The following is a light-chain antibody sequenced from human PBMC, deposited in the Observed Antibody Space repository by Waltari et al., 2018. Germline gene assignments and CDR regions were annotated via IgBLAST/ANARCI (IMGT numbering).Light chain of an antibody. CDR3: QQYYSTPYT. CDR2: WAS. CDR1: QSVLYSSNNKNY. Sequence: DIVMTQSPDSLAVSMGARATLHRKSSQSVLYSSNNKNYLAWYQQKPGQPPKLLIYWASTRESGVPDRFSGSGSGTDFTLTISSLQAEDVAVYYCQQYYSTPYTFGQGTKLEIK. J-gene: IGKJ2*01. V-gene: IGKV4-1*01.